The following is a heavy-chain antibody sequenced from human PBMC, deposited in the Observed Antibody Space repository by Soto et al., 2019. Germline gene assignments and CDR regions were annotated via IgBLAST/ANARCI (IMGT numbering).Heavy chain of an antibody. CDR2: IYYSGST. CDR1: GGSISSGGYY. J-gene: IGHJ4*02. Sequence: PSETLSLTCAVSGGSISSGGYYWSWIRQHPGKGLEWIGYIYYSGSTYYNPSLKSRVTISVDTSKNQFSLKLSSVTAADTAVYYCARYCISTSCQTLAYWGQGTLVTVSS. CDR3: ARYCISTSCQTLAY. V-gene: IGHV4-31*11. D-gene: IGHD2-2*01.